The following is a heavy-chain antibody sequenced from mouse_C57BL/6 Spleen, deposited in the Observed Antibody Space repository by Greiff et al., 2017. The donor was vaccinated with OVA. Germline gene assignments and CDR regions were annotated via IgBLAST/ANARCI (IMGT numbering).Heavy chain of an antibody. CDR2: IYPGDGDT. CDR1: GYAFSSYW. D-gene: IGHD4-1*01. J-gene: IGHJ2*01. V-gene: IGHV1-80*01. CDR3: ATGKGNY. Sequence: VQLQQSGAELVKPGASVKISCKASGYAFSSYWMTWVKQRPGKGLEWIGQIYPGDGDTNYNGKFKGKATLTADKSSSTAYMQLSSLTSEDSAVYFCATGKGNYWGQGTTLTVSS.